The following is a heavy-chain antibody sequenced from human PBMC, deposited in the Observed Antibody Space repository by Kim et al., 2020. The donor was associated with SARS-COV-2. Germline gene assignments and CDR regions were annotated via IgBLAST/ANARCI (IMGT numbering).Heavy chain of an antibody. Sequence: DSVKGRFTISSDNAKNSLYLQMNSLRAEDTAVYYCARGDSDYGPRDAFDIWGQGTMVTVSS. D-gene: IGHD4-17*01. V-gene: IGHV3-21*01. CDR3: ARGDSDYGPRDAFDI. J-gene: IGHJ3*02.